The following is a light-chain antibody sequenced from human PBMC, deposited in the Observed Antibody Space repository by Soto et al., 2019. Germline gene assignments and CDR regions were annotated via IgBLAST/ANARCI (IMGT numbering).Light chain of an antibody. CDR1: QNINTW. CDR3: QQYDSYPLT. V-gene: IGKV1-5*03. CDR2: KAS. Sequence: SQMTQSPSTLSASVGDRVTITCRASQNINTWLAWYQHKPGKAPKVLIHKASSVQSGVPSRFSGTGSGTEFTLIINSLQPDDFATYYCQQYDSYPLTFGGGTKVEI. J-gene: IGKJ4*01.